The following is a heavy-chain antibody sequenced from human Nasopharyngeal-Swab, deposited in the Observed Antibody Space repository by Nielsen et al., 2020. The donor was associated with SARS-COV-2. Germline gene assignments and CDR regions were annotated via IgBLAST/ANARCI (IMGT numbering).Heavy chain of an antibody. CDR3: AKDLRGPYFF. Sequence: GESLKISCVASGYSFRTYGMSWVRQAPGKGLEWGAAIVGSGDLSGSGGNTYYADSVKGRFTISRDNSKNTLSLQMNSLRAEDTAVYYCAKDLRGPYFFWGQGTLVTVSS. V-gene: IGHV3-23*01. CDR2: IVGSGDLSGSGGNT. D-gene: IGHD2/OR15-2a*01. CDR1: GYSFRTYG. J-gene: IGHJ4*02.